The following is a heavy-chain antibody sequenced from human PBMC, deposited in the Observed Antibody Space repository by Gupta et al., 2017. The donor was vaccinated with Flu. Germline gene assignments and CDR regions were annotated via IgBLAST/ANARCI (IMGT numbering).Heavy chain of an antibody. CDR2: ISSSGSTI. V-gene: IGHV3-11*01. D-gene: IGHD5-18*01. J-gene: IGHJ1*01. Sequence: TFSDYYMSWIRQAPGKGLAWVSYISSSGSTIYYADSVKGRFTISRDKPKNSLYLQMNSLRAEDTAVYSCARARAYSDGVRLGTSVFWGQRT. CDR3: ARARAYSDGVRLGTSVF. CDR1: TFSDYY.